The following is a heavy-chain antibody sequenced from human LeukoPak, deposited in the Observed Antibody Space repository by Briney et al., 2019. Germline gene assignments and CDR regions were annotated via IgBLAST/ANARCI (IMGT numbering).Heavy chain of an antibody. CDR3: ASGVVPAAYDY. J-gene: IGHJ4*02. V-gene: IGHV4-61*02. Sequence: TLSLTCTVSGGSISSGSYYWSWIRQPAGKGLEWIGRIYTSGSTNYNPSLKSRVTISVDTSKNQFSLKLSSVTAADTAVYYCASGVVPAAYDYWGQGTLVTVSS. CDR1: GGSISSGSYY. D-gene: IGHD2-2*01. CDR2: IYTSGST.